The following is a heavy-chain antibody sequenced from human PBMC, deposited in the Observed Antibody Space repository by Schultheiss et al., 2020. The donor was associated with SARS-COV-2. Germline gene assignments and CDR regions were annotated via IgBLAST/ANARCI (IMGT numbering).Heavy chain of an antibody. D-gene: IGHD6-6*01. Sequence: SETLSLTCTVSGGSISSGGYYWSWIRQHPGKGLEWIGYIYYSGSTYYNPSLKSRVTISVDTSKNQFSLKLSSVTAADTAVYYCARESIAARWDQYNWFDPWGQGTLVTVSS. CDR1: GGSISSGGYY. V-gene: IGHV4-31*03. J-gene: IGHJ5*02. CDR3: ARESIAARWDQYNWFDP. CDR2: IYYSGST.